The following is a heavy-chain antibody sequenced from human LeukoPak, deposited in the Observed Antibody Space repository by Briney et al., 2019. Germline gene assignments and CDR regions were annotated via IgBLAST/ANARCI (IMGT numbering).Heavy chain of an antibody. V-gene: IGHV4-59*01. CDR1: GGSISSYY. Sequence: SETLSLTCTVSGGSISSYYWSWIRQPPGKGLEWIGYIYYSGSTNYNPSLKSRVTISVDTSKNRFSLKLSSVTAADTAVYYCARGPSDGYGSDSDSWGRGTLVTVSS. CDR2: IYYSGST. J-gene: IGHJ5*01. D-gene: IGHD4-23*01. CDR3: ARGPSDGYGSDSDS.